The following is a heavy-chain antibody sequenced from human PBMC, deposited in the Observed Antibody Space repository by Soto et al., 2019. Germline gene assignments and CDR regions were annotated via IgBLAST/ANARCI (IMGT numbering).Heavy chain of an antibody. V-gene: IGHV1-18*01. CDR1: GYGYSVDR. D-gene: IGHD3-22*01. CDR3: ARDTPLYYDCSGPGWFDP. CDR2: ISAYNGNT. Sequence: ALLKRARKAAGYGYSVDRVSRGSHDHGQGLEWMGWISAYNGNTNYAQKLQGRVTMTTDTSTSTAYMELRSLRSDDTAVYYCARDTPLYYDCSGPGWFDPSAQALLVTV. J-gene: IGHJ5*02.